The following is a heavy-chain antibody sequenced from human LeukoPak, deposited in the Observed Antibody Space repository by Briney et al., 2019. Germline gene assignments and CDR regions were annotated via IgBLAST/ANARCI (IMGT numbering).Heavy chain of an antibody. J-gene: IGHJ4*02. Sequence: SETLSLTCTVSGGSISNYYWSWIRQPPGKGLEWIGYIYYSGSTNYNPSLKSRVTISGDRSKNQFSLKLSSVTAADTAVYYCARENAYCGGDCYRKYYSDYWGQGTLVTVSS. CDR3: ARENAYCGGDCYRKYYSDY. D-gene: IGHD2-21*01. CDR2: IYYSGST. CDR1: GGSISNYY. V-gene: IGHV4-59*01.